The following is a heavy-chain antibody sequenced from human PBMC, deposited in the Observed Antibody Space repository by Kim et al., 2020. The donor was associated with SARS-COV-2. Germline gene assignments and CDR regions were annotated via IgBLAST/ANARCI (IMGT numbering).Heavy chain of an antibody. CDR2: IYHSGST. Sequence: SETLSLTCAVSGGSISSSNWWSWVRQPPGKGLEWIGEIYHSGSTNYNPSLKSRVTISVDKSKNQFSLKLSSVTAADTAVYYCAREGYDSSGYYLQYYYYYGMDVWGQGTTVTVSS. CDR1: GGSISSSNW. CDR3: AREGYDSSGYYLQYYYYYGMDV. J-gene: IGHJ6*02. D-gene: IGHD3-22*01. V-gene: IGHV4-4*02.